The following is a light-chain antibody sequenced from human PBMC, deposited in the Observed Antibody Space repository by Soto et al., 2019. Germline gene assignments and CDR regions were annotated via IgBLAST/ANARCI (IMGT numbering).Light chain of an antibody. V-gene: IGKV1-6*01. Sequence: AIQLTQSPSSLSASVGDRVTITCRASQAIRTALGWYQQKPGKVPKLLIYAASTLQSGVPSRSSGSGSGTDFTLTISSLQPEDFATYYCQQSYSSPPTFGQGTKVDIK. CDR2: AAS. J-gene: IGKJ1*01. CDR1: QAIRTA. CDR3: QQSYSSPPT.